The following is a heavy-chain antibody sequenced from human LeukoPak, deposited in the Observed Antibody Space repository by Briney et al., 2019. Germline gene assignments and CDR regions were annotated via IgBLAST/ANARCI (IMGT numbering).Heavy chain of an antibody. CDR2: IKQDGSEK. Sequence: GGSLRLSCAASGFAFSSYWMSWVRQAPGKGLEWVASIKQDGSEKYYVDSVKGRFTISRDNAKNSLYLQMNSLRAEDTAVYYCARHGRYSYGYLFDYWGQGTLVTVSS. D-gene: IGHD5-18*01. CDR1: GFAFSSYW. CDR3: ARHGRYSYGYLFDY. J-gene: IGHJ4*02. V-gene: IGHV3-7*01.